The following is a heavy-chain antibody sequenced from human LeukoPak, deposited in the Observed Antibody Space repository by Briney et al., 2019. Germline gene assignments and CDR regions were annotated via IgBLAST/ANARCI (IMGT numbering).Heavy chain of an antibody. CDR1: GFTFSAYA. Sequence: GGSLRLSCEASGFTFSAYAMTWVRQAPGQGLEWVSSIGSDNKPHYSESVKGRFAISRDNSKSMLFLQLNSLRAEDTAVYYCARDLSPAAMFLDYWGQGTLVTVSS. J-gene: IGHJ4*02. CDR2: IGSDNKP. D-gene: IGHD2-2*01. CDR3: ARDLSPAAMFLDY. V-gene: IGHV3-69-1*02.